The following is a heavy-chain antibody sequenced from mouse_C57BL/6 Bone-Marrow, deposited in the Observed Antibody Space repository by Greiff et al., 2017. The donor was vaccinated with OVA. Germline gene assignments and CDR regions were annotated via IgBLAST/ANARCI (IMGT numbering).Heavy chain of an antibody. CDR3: ATYYCGNGYRYFDY. Sequence: VQLQQPGAELVKPGASVKLSCKASGYTFTSYWMHWVKQRPGQGLEWIGMIHPNSGSTNYNEKFKSKATLTVDKSSSTAYMQLSSLTSEDSAVYYYATYYCGNGYRYFDYWGQGTTLTVSS. D-gene: IGHD1-1*01. CDR1: GYTFTSYW. V-gene: IGHV1-64*01. CDR2: IHPNSGST. J-gene: IGHJ2*01.